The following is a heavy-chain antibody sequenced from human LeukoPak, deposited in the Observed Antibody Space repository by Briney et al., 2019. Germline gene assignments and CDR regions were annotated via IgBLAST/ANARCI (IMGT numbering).Heavy chain of an antibody. V-gene: IGHV5-51*01. Sequence: GESLQISCNGSGYSFTSYCIVWVRQMPGQGLEWMGIIYTGDSNPRYSPSFKGQVTNSADKSIRTAYLLWSSLKAPDTAMYYCVRRGIEVAGIDKWGQGTLATVS. CDR2: IYTGDSNP. CDR1: GYSFTSYC. CDR3: VRRGIEVAGIDK. J-gene: IGHJ4*02. D-gene: IGHD6-19*01.